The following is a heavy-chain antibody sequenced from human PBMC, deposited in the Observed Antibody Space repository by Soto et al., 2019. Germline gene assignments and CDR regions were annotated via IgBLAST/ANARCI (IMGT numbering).Heavy chain of an antibody. V-gene: IGHV3-30*19. CDR3: ASPREGQWLVFDH. J-gene: IGHJ4*02. Sequence: PEGSLRLSCVVSGFTFSDFGMHWARQSPGEGLAWVASISKDGLDRYYSESVKGRFTISRDDSKNTVFLQMNSLKVEDTAAYFCASPREGQWLVFDHWGQRXLVTVYS. D-gene: IGHD6-19*01. CDR1: GFTFSDFG. CDR2: ISKDGLDR.